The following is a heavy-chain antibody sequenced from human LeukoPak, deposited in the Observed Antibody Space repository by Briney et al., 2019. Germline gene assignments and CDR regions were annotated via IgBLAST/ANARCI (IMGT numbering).Heavy chain of an antibody. CDR2: IYYSGST. Sequence: PSQTLSLTCTVSGGSISSGDYYRSWIRQPPGKGLEWIGYIYYSGSTYYNPSLKSRVTISVDTSKNQFSLKLSSVTAADTAVYYCARTLPVGYSGHVGAIDYWGQGTLVTVSS. CDR1: GGSISSGDYY. CDR3: ARTLPVGYSGHVGAIDY. V-gene: IGHV4-30-4*01. J-gene: IGHJ4*02. D-gene: IGHD5-12*01.